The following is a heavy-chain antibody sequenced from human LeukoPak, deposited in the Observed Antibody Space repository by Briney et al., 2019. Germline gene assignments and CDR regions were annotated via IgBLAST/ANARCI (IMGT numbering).Heavy chain of an antibody. CDR1: GFTVSSNY. J-gene: IGHJ3*02. D-gene: IGHD3-22*01. V-gene: IGHV3-53*01. CDR3: ARETYYYDSSGYAVVHAFDI. Sequence: GGSLRLSCAASGFTVSSNYMSWVRQAPGKGLEWVSVIYSGGSTYYADSVKGRFTIPRDNSKNTLYLRMNSLRAEDTAVYYCARETYYYDSSGYAVVHAFDIWGQGTMVTVSS. CDR2: IYSGGST.